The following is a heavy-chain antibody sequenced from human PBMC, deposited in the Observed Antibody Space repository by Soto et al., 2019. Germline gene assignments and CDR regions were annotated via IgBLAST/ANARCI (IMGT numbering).Heavy chain of an antibody. J-gene: IGHJ6*02. D-gene: IGHD3-10*01. CDR1: GGTFSSYA. CDR2: IIPIFGTA. V-gene: IGHV1-69*13. Sequence: SVKVSCKASGGTFSSYAISGERQAPGQGLEWMGGIIPIFGTANYAQKFQGRVTITADESTSTAYMELSSLRSEDTAVYYCARGYYGSGSGRYYYYGMDVWGQGTTVTVSS. CDR3: ARGYYGSGSGRYYYYGMDV.